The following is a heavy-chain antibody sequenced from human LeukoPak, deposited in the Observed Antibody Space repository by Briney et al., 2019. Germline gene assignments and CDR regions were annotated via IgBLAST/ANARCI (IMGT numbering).Heavy chain of an antibody. CDR1: GFTFSSYG. J-gene: IGHJ6*03. CDR2: IHKNAIT. CDR3: ARSLRVRGVPDYMDV. D-gene: IGHD3-10*02. Sequence: GGSLRLSCAASGFTFSSYGMSWVRQAPGKGLEWVSVIHKNAITYYADTVKGRFTISRDNSKHMLYLQMNSLRAEDTAVYYCARSLRVRGVPDYMDVWGKGTTVIISS. V-gene: IGHV3-53*01.